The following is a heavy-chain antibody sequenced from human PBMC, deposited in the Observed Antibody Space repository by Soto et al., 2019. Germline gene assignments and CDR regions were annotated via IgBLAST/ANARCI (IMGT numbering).Heavy chain of an antibody. CDR1: GGTFSSYA. CDR2: IIPLFRRP. D-gene: IGHD6-19*01. V-gene: IGHV1-69*13. CDR3: VRDFGSVAGPFDP. Sequence: SVKVSCKASGGTFSSYAISWVRQAPGQGLEWVGGIIPLFRRPSRAEKFQDRVIISADASTSSAYLELFDLTSDDTAVYYCVRDFGSVAGPFDPWGQGTLVTVSS. J-gene: IGHJ5*02.